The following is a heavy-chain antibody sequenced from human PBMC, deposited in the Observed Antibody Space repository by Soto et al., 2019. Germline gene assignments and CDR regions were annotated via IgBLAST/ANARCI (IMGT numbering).Heavy chain of an antibody. CDR3: ARGGSELWGLGAFDI. CDR1: GGSISSYY. CDR2: IYYSGST. J-gene: IGHJ3*02. V-gene: IGHV4-59*01. D-gene: IGHD3-16*01. Sequence: QVQLQESGPGLVKPSETLSLTCTVSGGSISSYYWSWIRQPTGKGLEWIGYIYYSGSTNYNPSLKSRVTISVDMSKNQFSLKLSSVTAADTAVYYCARGGSELWGLGAFDIWGQGTMVTVSS.